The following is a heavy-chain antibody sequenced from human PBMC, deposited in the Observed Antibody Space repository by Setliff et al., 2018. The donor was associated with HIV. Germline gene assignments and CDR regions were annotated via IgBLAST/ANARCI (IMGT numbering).Heavy chain of an antibody. CDR1: GGTFSSYA. V-gene: IGHV1-69*13. CDR3: ARDRGSGSWFDF. CDR2: IIPIFGTA. J-gene: IGHJ4*02. D-gene: IGHD1-26*01. Sequence: SVKVSCKASGGTFSSYAISWVRQAPGQGLEWMGGIIPIFGTANYAQKFQGRVTITADESTSTAYMDLSSLRFEDTAVYYCARDRGSGSWFDFWGQGTLVTVSS.